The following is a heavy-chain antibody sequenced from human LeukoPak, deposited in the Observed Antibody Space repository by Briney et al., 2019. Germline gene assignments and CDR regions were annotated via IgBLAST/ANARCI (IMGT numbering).Heavy chain of an antibody. J-gene: IGHJ6*03. CDR2: INHSGST. CDR1: GGSFSGYY. Sequence: SETLSLTCAVYGGSFSGYYWSWIRQPPGKGLEWIGEINHSGSTNYNPSLKSRVTISVDTSKNQFSLRLSSVTAADTAVYYCARTRGAGYSYGFNYYYYMDVRGKGTTVTVSS. V-gene: IGHV4-34*01. CDR3: ARTRGAGYSYGFNYYYYMDV. D-gene: IGHD5-18*01.